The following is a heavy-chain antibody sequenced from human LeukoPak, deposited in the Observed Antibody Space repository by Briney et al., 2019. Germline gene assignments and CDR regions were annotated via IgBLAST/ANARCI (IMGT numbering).Heavy chain of an antibody. CDR2: IYHSGST. V-gene: IGHV4-39*01. D-gene: IGHD5-12*01. CDR3: ASPGAYSGYDSWAAFDI. Sequence: SETLSLTCTVSGGSISSSFYYWGWIRQPPGKGLEWIGSIYHSGSTYYNPSLKSRVTISVDTSRNQFSLNLSSVTAADTAVYYCASPGAYSGYDSWAAFDIWGQGTMVTVSS. CDR1: GGSISSSFYY. J-gene: IGHJ3*02.